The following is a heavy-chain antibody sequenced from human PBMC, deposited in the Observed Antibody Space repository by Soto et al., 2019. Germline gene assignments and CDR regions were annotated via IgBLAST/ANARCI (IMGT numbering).Heavy chain of an antibody. D-gene: IGHD4-17*01. V-gene: IGHV4-31*03. Sequence: QSQTLSLTCTVSGGSISSGGYYWSWIRQHPGKGLEWIGYIYYSGSTYYNPSLKSRVTISVDTSKNQFSLKLSSVTAADTAVYYCARDPRGSSTVTTLRGAFDIWGQGTMVTVSS. J-gene: IGHJ3*02. CDR2: IYYSGST. CDR3: ARDPRGSSTVTTLRGAFDI. CDR1: GGSISSGGYY.